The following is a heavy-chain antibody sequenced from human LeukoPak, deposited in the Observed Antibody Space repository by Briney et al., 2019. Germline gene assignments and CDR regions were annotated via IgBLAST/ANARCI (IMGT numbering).Heavy chain of an antibody. Sequence: PSETLSLTCTVSGGSISGYYWSWIRQPPGKGLEWIGEINHSGSTNYNPSLKSRVTISVDTSKNQFSLKLSSVTAADTAVYYCARGRLRGQQLNWFDPWGQGTLVTVSS. CDR3: ARGRLRGQQLNWFDP. CDR2: INHSGST. J-gene: IGHJ5*02. D-gene: IGHD6-13*01. V-gene: IGHV4-34*01. CDR1: GGSISGYY.